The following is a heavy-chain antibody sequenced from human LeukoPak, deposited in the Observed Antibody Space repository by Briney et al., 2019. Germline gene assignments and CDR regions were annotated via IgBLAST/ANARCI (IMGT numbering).Heavy chain of an antibody. CDR1: GITFSNYA. D-gene: IGHD2-15*01. CDR3: ARARRDCSGGTCFSYYFDN. CDR2: ISSIEGRI. V-gene: IGHV3-64*01. J-gene: IGHJ4*02. Sequence: PGGSLRLSCAASGITFSNYAIHWVRQAPGKGLECVSAISSIEGRIYYANSVKGRFTISRDNSKNMVFLQMGSLRAEDMAVYYCARARRDCSGGTCFSYYFDNWGQGTLVTVSP.